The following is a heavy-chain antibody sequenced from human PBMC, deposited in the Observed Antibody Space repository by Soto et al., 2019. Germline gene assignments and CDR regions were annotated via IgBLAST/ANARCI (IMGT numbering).Heavy chain of an antibody. Sequence: QVQLQQWGAGLLKPSETLSLTCTVNGGSLTGYYWSWIRQPPGKGLEWIGEVKDGGSTNYSPSLRGRNAISADTSKNHFSLRLNSVTAADTGVYLCARGQEGIVATHWDQGALVTVSS. CDR3: ARGQEGIVATH. D-gene: IGHD5-12*01. CDR1: GGSLTGYY. V-gene: IGHV4-34*01. J-gene: IGHJ4*02. CDR2: VKDGGST.